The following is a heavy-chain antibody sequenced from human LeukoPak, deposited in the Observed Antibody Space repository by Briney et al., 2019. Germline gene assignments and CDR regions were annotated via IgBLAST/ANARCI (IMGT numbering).Heavy chain of an antibody. D-gene: IGHD1-20*01. CDR2: NSVSGHRT. CDR3: ALNWKAPGPLDY. V-gene: IGHV3-23*01. CDR1: GLTFGNYA. Sequence: GGSLRLSCPASGLTFGNYAMNWVRQAQGKGLEWVSVNSVSGHRTYTADSVNCRFTISRHSSKTTLYLQLNSLRAEDTTVVDCALNWKAPGPLDYWGQGTLVTVSS. J-gene: IGHJ4*02.